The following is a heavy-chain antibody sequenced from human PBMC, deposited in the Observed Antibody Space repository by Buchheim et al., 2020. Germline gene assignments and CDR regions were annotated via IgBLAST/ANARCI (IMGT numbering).Heavy chain of an antibody. V-gene: IGHV4-31*01. CDR2: FFYSENT. CDR3: ARVSGGYFDP. J-gene: IGHJ2*01. Sequence: QVQLQESGPGLVKPSQTLSLTCTVSGGSINSGGYYWSWIRQHPGKGLEWIGYFFYSENTYYNPSLKSPFTISVYTSQNQFSLKLSSVTAADTAVYYCARVSGGYFDPWGRGTL. D-gene: IGHD3-10*01. CDR1: GGSINSGGYY.